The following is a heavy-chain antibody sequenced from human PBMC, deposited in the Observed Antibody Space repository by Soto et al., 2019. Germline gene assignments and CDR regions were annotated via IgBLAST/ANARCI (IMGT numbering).Heavy chain of an antibody. CDR2: IWYDGSHK. CDR3: ARCPPPIVPAATRPHYGMDV. CDR1: GFTFSNYG. D-gene: IGHD2-2*01. V-gene: IGHV3-33*01. Sequence: PGGSLRLSCAASGFTFSNYGMHWVRQAPGKGLEWVAVIWYDGSHKYYADSVKGRFSISRDNSKNTLCLQMNSLRADDTAVYYCARCPPPIVPAATRPHYGMDVWGQGTTVTVSS. J-gene: IGHJ6*02.